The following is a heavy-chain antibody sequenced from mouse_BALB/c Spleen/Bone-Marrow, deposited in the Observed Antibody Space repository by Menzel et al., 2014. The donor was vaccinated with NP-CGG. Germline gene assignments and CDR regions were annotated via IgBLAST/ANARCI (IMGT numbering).Heavy chain of an antibody. CDR1: GYTFSSYW. CDR3: AREDGLWYFDV. D-gene: IGHD1-1*01. J-gene: IGHJ1*01. Sequence: VKLQESGAELMKPGASVKISCKATGYTFSSYWIEWVKRRPGHGLEWIGEILPGSGSTNYNEKFKGKATFTADTSSNTAYMQLSSLTSEDSAVYYCAREDGLWYFDVWGAGTTVTVSS. V-gene: IGHV1-9*01. CDR2: ILPGSGST.